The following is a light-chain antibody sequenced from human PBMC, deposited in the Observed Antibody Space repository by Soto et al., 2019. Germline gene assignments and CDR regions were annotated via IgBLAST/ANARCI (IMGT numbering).Light chain of an antibody. CDR2: GAS. CDR1: ESVSSN. CDR3: QQYNSWPLT. V-gene: IGKV3D-15*01. J-gene: IGKJ4*01. Sequence: EIVMTQSPATLSVSPGERATLSCRASESVSSNLAWYQQKPGQAPRLLIYGASARATGIPVRFSGSGFGTEFTLTVSSLQSEYFAVYYCQQYNSWPLTFGGGTKVEIK.